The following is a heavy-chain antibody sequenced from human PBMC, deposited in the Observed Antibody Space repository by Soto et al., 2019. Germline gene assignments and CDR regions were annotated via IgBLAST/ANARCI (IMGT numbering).Heavy chain of an antibody. J-gene: IGHJ6*02. Sequence: EEQLVESGGGLVQPGGSLRLSCAASGFTFNSYDMHWVRQATGKGLEWVSTIGTANDTYYPGSVKGRFTISRENAKNSLYLQMNSLRAGDTAVYYCASALGAYYYYGMDVWGQGTTVTVSS. V-gene: IGHV3-13*04. CDR3: ASALGAYYYYGMDV. CDR2: IGTANDT. CDR1: GFTFNSYD.